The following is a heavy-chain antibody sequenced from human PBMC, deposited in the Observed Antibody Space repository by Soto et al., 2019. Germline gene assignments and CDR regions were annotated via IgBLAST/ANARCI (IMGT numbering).Heavy chain of an antibody. CDR3: AKGPGYGDY. D-gene: IGHD1-1*01. CDR1: GFTFSSYG. J-gene: IGHJ4*02. V-gene: IGHV3-30*18. Sequence: QVQLVESGGGVVQPGRSLRLSCAASGFTFSSYGMHWVRQAPGKGLEWVAVISYDGSNKYYADSVKGRFTISRDNSKNTLYLQMNSPRAEDTAVYYWAKGPGYGDYWGQGTLVTVSS. CDR2: ISYDGSNK.